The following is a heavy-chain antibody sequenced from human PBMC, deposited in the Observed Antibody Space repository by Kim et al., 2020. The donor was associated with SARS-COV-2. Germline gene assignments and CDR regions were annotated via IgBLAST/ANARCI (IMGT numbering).Heavy chain of an antibody. CDR2: INPSGGST. V-gene: IGHV1-46*01. J-gene: IGHJ3*02. CDR1: VYTFTSYY. CDR3: ARAGAYRGALDI. Sequence: ASVKVSCKASVYTFTSYYMHWLGQAPGQGLEWRGIINPSGGSTNYARTFPGRVTKIRDTSTRTFYMELSSRGSEDTAVYYCARAGAYRGALDIWGHGRMVTVSS. D-gene: IGHD5-18*01.